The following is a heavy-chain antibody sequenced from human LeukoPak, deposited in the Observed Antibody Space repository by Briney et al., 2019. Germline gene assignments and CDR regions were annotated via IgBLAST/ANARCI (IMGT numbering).Heavy chain of an antibody. J-gene: IGHJ4*02. CDR3: ARGESSRPKFHFDY. CDR2: IYHSGST. CDR1: GYSINSGYY. D-gene: IGHD6-13*01. V-gene: IGHV4-38-2*02. Sequence: PSETLSLTCTVSGYSINSGYYWGWIRQPPGKGLEWIGSIYHSGSTYYNPSLKSRVTISVDTSKNQFSLRVSSVTAADTAVYYCARGESSRPKFHFDYWGQGTLVTVSS.